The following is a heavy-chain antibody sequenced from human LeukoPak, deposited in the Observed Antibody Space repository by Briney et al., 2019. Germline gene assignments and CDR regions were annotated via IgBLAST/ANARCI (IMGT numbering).Heavy chain of an antibody. CDR3: ARALYNDYDYDFDY. D-gene: IGHD5-12*01. J-gene: IGHJ4*02. Sequence: SQTLSLTCTVSGGSITSGTYYWSWIRQPDGKGLEWIGRIYASGSTNYNPSLKSRVTMSVDTSKNQFSLKLSSVTAADTAVYYCARALYNDYDYDFDYWGQGTLVTVSS. CDR1: GGSITSGTYY. CDR2: IYASGST. V-gene: IGHV4-61*02.